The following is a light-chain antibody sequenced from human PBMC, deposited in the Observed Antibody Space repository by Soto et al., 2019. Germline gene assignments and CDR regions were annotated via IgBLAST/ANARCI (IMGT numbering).Light chain of an antibody. CDR3: CSYAGSYPFV. J-gene: IGLJ1*01. CDR2: DVD. Sequence: QSALTQPRSVSGSPGQSVTISCTGTSSDVGGYDYVSWYQHHPGKAPKLMIYDVDERPSGVPGRFSGSKSGNTASLTISGLQAEDEADYYCCSYAGSYPFVFGTGTKVTVL. CDR1: SSDVGGYDY. V-gene: IGLV2-11*01.